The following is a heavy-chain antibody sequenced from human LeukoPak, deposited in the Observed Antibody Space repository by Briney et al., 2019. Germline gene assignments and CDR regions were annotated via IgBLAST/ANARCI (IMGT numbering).Heavy chain of an antibody. D-gene: IGHD6-13*01. CDR3: ARDLGSSWYRDDYNWFDP. CDR1: GFTFSSYS. Sequence: PGGSLRLSCAASGFTFSSYSMNWVRQAPGKGLEWVSSISSSSSYICYADSVKGRFTISRDNAKNSLYLQMNSLRAEDTAVYYCARDLGSSWYRDDYNWFDPWGQGTLVTVSS. V-gene: IGHV3-21*01. J-gene: IGHJ5*02. CDR2: ISSSSSYI.